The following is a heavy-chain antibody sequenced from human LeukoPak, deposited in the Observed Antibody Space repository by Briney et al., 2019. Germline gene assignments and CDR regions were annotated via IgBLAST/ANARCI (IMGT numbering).Heavy chain of an antibody. J-gene: IGHJ5*02. V-gene: IGHV5-51*01. CDR2: IYPGDSDT. CDR3: ARQLGATSPTWFDP. Sequence: GESLKISWEGSGYSFTSYWIAWVRPMPGKVLEWMGDIYPGDSDTRYSPSFQGQVTISADKSISTAYLQWSSLKASDTAMYYCARQLGATSPTWFDPWGQGTLVTVSS. CDR1: GYSFTSYW. D-gene: IGHD1-26*01.